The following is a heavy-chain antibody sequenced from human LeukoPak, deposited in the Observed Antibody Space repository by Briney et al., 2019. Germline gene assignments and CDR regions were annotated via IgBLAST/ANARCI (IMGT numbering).Heavy chain of an antibody. V-gene: IGHV4-59*08. CDR1: GGSISSNY. D-gene: IGHD3-3*01. Sequence: PSETLSLTCTVSGGSISSNYWCWIRQPPGKGLEYIGYVSYRGSTNYNPSLKSRVTVSADTSKNQFSLRLSSVTAAYTAIYYCARRAGIGDRDYFDSWGQGTLVTVSS. CDR3: ARRAGIGDRDYFDS. J-gene: IGHJ4*02. CDR2: VSYRGST.